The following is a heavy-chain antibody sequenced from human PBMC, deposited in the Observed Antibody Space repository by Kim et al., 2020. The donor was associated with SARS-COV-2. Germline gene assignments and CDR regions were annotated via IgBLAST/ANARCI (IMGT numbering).Heavy chain of an antibody. CDR3: ATPPYCSGGSCYSEYYYGMDV. V-gene: IGHV3-74*01. CDR2: INIYISST. Sequence: SLILSFSASSSTSPTYSIHFFLQSHSHFLHFFSLINIYISSTTNSYSFKFRFTISRDNAKNTLYLQMNSLRAEDTAVYYCATPPYCSGGSCYSEYYYGMDVWGKGTTVTVS. J-gene: IGHJ6*04. CDR1: SSTSPTYS. D-gene: IGHD2-15*01.